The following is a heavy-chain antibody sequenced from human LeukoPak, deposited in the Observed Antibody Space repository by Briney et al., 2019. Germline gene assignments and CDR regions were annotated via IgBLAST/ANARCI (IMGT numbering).Heavy chain of an antibody. CDR3: ARDPSSDRFQYFDV. J-gene: IGHJ4*02. D-gene: IGHD6-19*01. Sequence: PGGSLRLSCVASGFTFSNYGFIRVRQAPGKGLEWVSSMTTIDPRIYYADSVRGRFTISRDIAENSLFLQMNSLTAEDTAVYYCARDPSSDRFQYFDVWGQGALATVSS. CDR1: GFTFSNYG. V-gene: IGHV3-21*01. CDR2: MTTIDPRI.